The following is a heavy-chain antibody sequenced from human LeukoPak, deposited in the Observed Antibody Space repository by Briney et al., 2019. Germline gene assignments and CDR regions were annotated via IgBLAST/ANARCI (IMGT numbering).Heavy chain of an antibody. CDR3: ARDTGTGDAFDI. D-gene: IGHD4-17*01. V-gene: IGHV4-59*01. CDR2: IYYSGST. CDR1: GGSISSYY. Sequence: PSETLSLTCTVSGGSISSYYWSWIRQPPGKGLEWIGYIYYSGSTNYNPSLKSRVTISVDTSKNQFSLKLSSVTAADTAVYYCARDTGTGDAFDIWGQGTMVTVSS. J-gene: IGHJ3*02.